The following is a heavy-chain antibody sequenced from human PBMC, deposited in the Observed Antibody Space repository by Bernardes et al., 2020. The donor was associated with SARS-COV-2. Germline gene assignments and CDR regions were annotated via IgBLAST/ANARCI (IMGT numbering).Heavy chain of an antibody. D-gene: IGHD3-3*01. CDR1: GFTFSDHY. CDR2: SRGKGDSYTT. CDR3: ATAKSGPTHYYGMDV. J-gene: IGHJ6*02. Sequence: GGSLRLSCAASGFTFSDHYMDWVRQAPGKGLEWVGRSRGKGDSYTTEYAASVKGRFTISRDNSKNTLYLQMNSLRAEDTAVYYCATAKSGPTHYYGMDVWGQGTTVTVSS. V-gene: IGHV3-72*01.